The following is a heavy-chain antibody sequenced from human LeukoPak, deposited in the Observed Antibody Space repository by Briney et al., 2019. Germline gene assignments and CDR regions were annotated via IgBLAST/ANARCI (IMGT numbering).Heavy chain of an antibody. Sequence: ASVKVSCKVSGYTFTGLSMHWVRQAPGKGLEWMGGFDPDGGETIYAQKFQGRVTMTEDTSTDTAYMELSSLRSEDTAVYYCATQLMATSHAFDIWGQGTMVTLSS. CDR3: ATQLMATSHAFDI. J-gene: IGHJ3*02. CDR2: FDPDGGET. CDR1: GYTFTGLS. V-gene: IGHV1-24*01. D-gene: IGHD5-24*01.